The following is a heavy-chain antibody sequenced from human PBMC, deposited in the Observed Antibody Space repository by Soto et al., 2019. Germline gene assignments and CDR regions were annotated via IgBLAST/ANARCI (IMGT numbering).Heavy chain of an antibody. J-gene: IGHJ6*02. CDR1: GFTFSSYA. CDR2: ISYDGSNK. D-gene: IGHD2-2*01. V-gene: IGHV3-30-3*01. Sequence: QVQLVESGGGVVQPGRSLRLSCAASGFTFSSYAMHWVRQAPGKGLEWVAVISYDGSNKYYADSVKGRFTISRDNSKNTLYLQMNSLRAEDTAVYYCARVRAQLLFYYCYGMDVWGQGSTVTVSS. CDR3: ARVRAQLLFYYCYGMDV.